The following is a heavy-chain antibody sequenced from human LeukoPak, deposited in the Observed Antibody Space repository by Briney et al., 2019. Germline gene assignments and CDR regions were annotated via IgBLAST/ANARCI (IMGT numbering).Heavy chain of an antibody. CDR3: ARSRFLEWQDAFDI. Sequence: GGSLRLSCAASGFTFSSYWMSWVRQAPGKGLEWVANIKQDGSEKYYVDSVKGRFTISRDNAKNSLYLQMNSLRAEDTAVYYCARSRFLEWQDAFDIWGQGTMVTVSS. CDR1: GFTFSSYW. D-gene: IGHD3-3*01. J-gene: IGHJ3*02. CDR2: IKQDGSEK. V-gene: IGHV3-7*01.